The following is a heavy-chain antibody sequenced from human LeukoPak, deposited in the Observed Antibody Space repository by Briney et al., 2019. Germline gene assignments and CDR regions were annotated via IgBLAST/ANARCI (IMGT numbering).Heavy chain of an antibody. V-gene: IGHV3-64*02. CDR3: ARGRRCSSTSCYAGHFDY. Sequence: GGSLRLSCAASGFTFSSYAMHWVRKAPGKGLEYVSAISSNGGSTYYADSVKGRFTISRDNSKNTLYLQMGSLRAEDMAVYYCARGRRCSSTSCYAGHFDYWGQGTLVTVSS. CDR1: GFTFSSYA. J-gene: IGHJ4*02. D-gene: IGHD2-2*01. CDR2: ISSNGGST.